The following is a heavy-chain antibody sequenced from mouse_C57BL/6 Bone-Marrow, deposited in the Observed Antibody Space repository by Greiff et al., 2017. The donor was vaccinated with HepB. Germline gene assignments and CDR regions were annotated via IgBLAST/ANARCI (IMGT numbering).Heavy chain of an antibody. CDR3: ARWAFYWYFDV. V-gene: IGHV5-17*01. Sequence: EVKLMESGGGLVKPGGSLKLSCAASGFTFSDYGMHWVRQAPEKGLEWVAYISSGSSTIYYADTVKGRFTISRDNAKNTLFLQMTSLRSEDTAMYYCARWAFYWYFDVWGTGTTVTVSS. D-gene: IGHD3-1*01. CDR1: GFTFSDYG. CDR2: ISSGSSTI. J-gene: IGHJ1*03.